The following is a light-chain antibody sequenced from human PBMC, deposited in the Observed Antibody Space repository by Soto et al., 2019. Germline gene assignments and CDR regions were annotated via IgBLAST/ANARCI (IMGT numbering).Light chain of an antibody. CDR3: CSYAGSRYV. V-gene: IGLV2-11*01. CDR1: SSDVGGYNY. Sequence: QPALTQPRPVSGSPGQPVTISCTGTSSDVGGYNYVSWYQQHPGKAPKLMIYDVSKRPSGVPDRFSGSKSGNTASLTISGLQAEDEADYYCCSYAGSRYVFGTGTKVTVL. CDR2: DVS. J-gene: IGLJ1*01.